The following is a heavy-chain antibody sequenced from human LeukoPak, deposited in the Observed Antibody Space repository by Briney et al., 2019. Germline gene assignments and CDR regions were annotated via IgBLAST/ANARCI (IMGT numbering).Heavy chain of an antibody. J-gene: IGHJ4*02. D-gene: IGHD6-19*01. CDR2: ISGSGGST. V-gene: IGHV3-23*01. CDR3: AKGLAVAGHFDY. Sequence: PGGSLRLSCAASGFTFSSPAMSWVRQAPGKGLEWVLAISGSGGSTYYADSVKGRFTISRDKSKNTLYLQMNSLRAEDTAVYYCAKGLAVAGHFDYWGQGTLVTVSS. CDR1: GFTFSSPA.